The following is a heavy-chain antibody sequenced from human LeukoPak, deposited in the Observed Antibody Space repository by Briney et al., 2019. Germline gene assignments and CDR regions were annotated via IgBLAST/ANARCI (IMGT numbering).Heavy chain of an antibody. D-gene: IGHD3-22*01. Sequence: SETLSLTCTVSGGSISSYYWSWIRQPAGKGLEWIGRIYTSGSTNYNPSLKSRVTMSVDTSKNQFSLKLSSVMAAVTAVYYCARGRPSYYDSSRDAFDIWGQGTMVTVSS. V-gene: IGHV4-4*07. CDR3: ARGRPSYYDSSRDAFDI. CDR1: GGSISSYY. J-gene: IGHJ3*02. CDR2: IYTSGST.